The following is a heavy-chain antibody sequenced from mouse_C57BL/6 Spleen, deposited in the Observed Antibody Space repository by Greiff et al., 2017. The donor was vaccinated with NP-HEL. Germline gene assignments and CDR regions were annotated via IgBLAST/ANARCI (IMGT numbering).Heavy chain of an antibody. CDR2: INPNNGGT. D-gene: IGHD3-2*02. V-gene: IGHV1-22*01. J-gene: IGHJ3*01. CDR3: ARSTSSGRWFAY. CDR1: GYTFTDYN. Sequence: EVKLQESGPELVKPGASVKMSCKASGYTFTDYNMHWVKQSHGKSLEWIGYINPNNGGTSYNQKFKGKATLTVNKSSITAYMELRSLTSEDSAVYYCARSTSSGRWFAYWGQGTLVTVSA.